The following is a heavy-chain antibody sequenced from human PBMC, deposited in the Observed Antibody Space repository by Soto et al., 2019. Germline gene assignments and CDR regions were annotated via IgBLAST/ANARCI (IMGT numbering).Heavy chain of an antibody. D-gene: IGHD6-13*01. Sequence: EVQLLESGGGLVQPGGSLRLSCAASGFTFSSYAMNWVRQAPGKGLEWVSVISGSDGSTYYADSVKGRFTISRDKSTNTLNLQMNSLRAEDTAVDYCARRSSSWYFDYWGQGKLVTVSS. CDR2: ISGSDGST. V-gene: IGHV3-23*01. J-gene: IGHJ4*02. CDR1: GFTFSSYA. CDR3: ARRSSSWYFDY.